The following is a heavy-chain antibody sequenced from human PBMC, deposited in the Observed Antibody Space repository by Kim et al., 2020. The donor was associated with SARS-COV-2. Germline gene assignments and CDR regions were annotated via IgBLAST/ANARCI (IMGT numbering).Heavy chain of an antibody. CDR2: IRYSGST. CDR3: ARKVIERTDADGFDI. V-gene: IGHV4-31*03. J-gene: IGHJ3*02. CDR1: GVSITNANYF. Sequence: SETLSLTCTVSGVSITNANYFWSWIRQHPGKGLEWVAYIRYSGSTHYNPSLESRVTTSLDMSKNQFSLKLSSVTAADTAVYFCARKVIERTDADGFDIWGQGTLVTVSS. D-gene: IGHD1-1*01.